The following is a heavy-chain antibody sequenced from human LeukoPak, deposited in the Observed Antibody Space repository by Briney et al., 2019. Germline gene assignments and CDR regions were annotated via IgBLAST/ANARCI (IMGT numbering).Heavy chain of an antibody. V-gene: IGHV4-59*01. D-gene: IGHD3-10*01. CDR3: ARLPRGWFDP. J-gene: IGHJ5*02. CDR1: GGSISSYY. Sequence: SETLSLTCTVSGGSISSYYWSWIRQPPGKGLEWIGYIYYSGSTNYNPSLKSRVTISVDTSKNQFSLKLSSVTAADTAVYYCARLPRGWFDPWGQGTLVTVSS. CDR2: IYYSGST.